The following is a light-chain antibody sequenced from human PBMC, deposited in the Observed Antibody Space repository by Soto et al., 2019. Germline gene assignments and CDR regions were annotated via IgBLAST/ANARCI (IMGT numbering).Light chain of an antibody. CDR1: QDVSTW. J-gene: IGKJ1*01. Sequence: DIQMTQSPSSVSASVGDRVTITCRASQDVSTWVAWYQRRPGKAHKLLMYATSTLQSGVRSRFSGSKSGTDYTPTIYCLQTEDSASSFCQQAHALPWPLGQVT. V-gene: IGKV1-12*01. CDR2: ATS. CDR3: QQAHALPWP.